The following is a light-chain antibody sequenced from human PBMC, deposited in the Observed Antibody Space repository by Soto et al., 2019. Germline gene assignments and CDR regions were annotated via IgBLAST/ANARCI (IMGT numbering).Light chain of an antibody. CDR2: GAS. Sequence: DIQVTQSPSSLSASVGDRVTITCRASQSIGTYLNWYHQKPGKAPQLLIYGASTLQSGVPSRFSASGSGTHFTLTINSLQPEDFGTYSCQQRYSTPTFGQGTKVEIK. J-gene: IGKJ1*01. CDR3: QQRYSTPT. CDR1: QSIGTY. V-gene: IGKV1-39*01.